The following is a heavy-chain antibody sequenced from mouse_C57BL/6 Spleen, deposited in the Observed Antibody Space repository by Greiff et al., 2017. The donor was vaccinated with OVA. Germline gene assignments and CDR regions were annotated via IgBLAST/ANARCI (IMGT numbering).Heavy chain of an antibody. Sequence: QVQLQQPGAELVRPGSSVKLSCKASGYTFTSYWMHWVKQRPIQGLEWIGNIDPSDSETHYNQKFKDKATLTVDKSSSTAYMQLSSLTSEDSAVYYCARSLPYYYGSTTLGYWGQGTTLTVSS. V-gene: IGHV1-52*01. CDR1: GYTFTSYW. CDR2: IDPSDSET. D-gene: IGHD1-1*01. J-gene: IGHJ2*01. CDR3: ARSLPYYYGSTTLGY.